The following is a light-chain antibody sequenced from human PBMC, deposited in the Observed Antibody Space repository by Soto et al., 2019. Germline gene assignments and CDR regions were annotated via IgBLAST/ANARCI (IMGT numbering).Light chain of an antibody. Sequence: QSVLTQPPSASGTPGQRVTISCSGSSSNIGSNYVYWYQQLPGTAPKLLIYRNNQWPSGVPDRFSGSKSGTSASLAISGLRSEDEADYYCAAWDDSLSGVVFGGGTQLIVL. CDR2: RNN. V-gene: IGLV1-47*01. CDR1: SSNIGSNY. J-gene: IGLJ2*01. CDR3: AAWDDSLSGVV.